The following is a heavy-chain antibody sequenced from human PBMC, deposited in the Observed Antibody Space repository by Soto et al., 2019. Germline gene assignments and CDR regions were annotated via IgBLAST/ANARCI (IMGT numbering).Heavy chain of an antibody. D-gene: IGHD3-10*01. CDR3: ARSNSFGY. V-gene: IGHV3-48*03. Sequence: EVQLVESGGGLVQPGGSLRLSCAASGFSVSSYEMNWVRQAPGKGLEWVSYISSSDRTIYYADSVKGRFTISRDNAKNSLYLQMNSLRAEDTAVYYCARSNSFGYWGQGTLFTVSS. CDR1: GFSVSSYE. J-gene: IGHJ4*02. CDR2: ISSSDRTI.